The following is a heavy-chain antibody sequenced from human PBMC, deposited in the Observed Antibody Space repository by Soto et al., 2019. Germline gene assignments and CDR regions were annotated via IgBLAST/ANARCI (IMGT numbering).Heavy chain of an antibody. J-gene: IGHJ4*02. CDR1: GFTFINAW. V-gene: IGHV3-15*01. Sequence: GGSLRLSCASSGFTFINAWMSWCRQSPGKGLEWVGRIKSKADGGTTDYAAAVKGRFTISRDDSKNTLFLQMNSLKTEDTAVYYCTTDDPINKNWGQGTLVTVSS. CDR2: IKSKADGGTT. CDR3: TTDDPINKN.